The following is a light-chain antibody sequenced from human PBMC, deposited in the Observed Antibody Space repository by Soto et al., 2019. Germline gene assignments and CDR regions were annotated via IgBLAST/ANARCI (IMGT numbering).Light chain of an antibody. Sequence: DIVMTQSPDSLAVSLGERATINCKSSQSVLYSSHNKNYLAWYQQKPGQPPKLLIYWASTRESGVPDRFSGSVSGTDFTLTISSLQAEDVAVYYCQQYYSTITFGQGTRLEIK. J-gene: IGKJ5*01. CDR3: QQYYSTIT. V-gene: IGKV4-1*01. CDR1: QSVLYSSHNKNY. CDR2: WAS.